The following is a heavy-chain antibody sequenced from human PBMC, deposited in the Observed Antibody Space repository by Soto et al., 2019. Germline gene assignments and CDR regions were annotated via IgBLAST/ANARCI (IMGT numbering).Heavy chain of an antibody. CDR2: ISYSGNK. CDR1: GFTFNTHG. D-gene: IGHD6-19*01. Sequence: GGSLRLSCSASGFTFNTHGMHWVRQSPGKGLEWVSYISYSGNKYYADSVQGRFTISRDDSKNTVFLEINSLRTEDTAVYYCAKRPLAGSGWTFDYWGQGTSVTVS. V-gene: IGHV3-30*02. J-gene: IGHJ4*02. CDR3: AKRPLAGSGWTFDY.